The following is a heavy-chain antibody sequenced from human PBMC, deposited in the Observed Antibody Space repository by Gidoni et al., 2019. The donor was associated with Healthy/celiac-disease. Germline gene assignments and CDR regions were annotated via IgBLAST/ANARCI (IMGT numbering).Heavy chain of an antibody. Sequence: QVQPQESGPGLAKPSETLSLTCTVSGGYISSYYWSWIRQPPGKGLEWIGYIYYSGDTNYNPSLKSRVTISVDTSKNQFSLKLSSVTAADTAVYYCARGMGIDYWGQGTLVTVSS. CDR1: GGYISSYY. V-gene: IGHV4-59*01. J-gene: IGHJ4*02. CDR2: IYYSGDT. CDR3: ARGMGIDY. D-gene: IGHD7-27*01.